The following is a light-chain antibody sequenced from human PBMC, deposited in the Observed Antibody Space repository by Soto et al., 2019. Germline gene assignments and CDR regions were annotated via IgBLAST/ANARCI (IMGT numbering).Light chain of an antibody. CDR1: QSVSSSY. Sequence: EIVLTHSPGTLSLSPGEIATLSCRASQSVSSSYLAWYQQKPGQAPRLLIYGASSRATGIPGRFSGSGSGTDFTLTISRLEPEDFAVYYCQQYGSSPRITFGQGTRLEIK. CDR3: QQYGSSPRIT. J-gene: IGKJ5*01. CDR2: GAS. V-gene: IGKV3-20*01.